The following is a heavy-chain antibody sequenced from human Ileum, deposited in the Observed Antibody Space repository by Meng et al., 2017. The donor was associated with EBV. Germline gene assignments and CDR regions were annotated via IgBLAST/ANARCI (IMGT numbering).Heavy chain of an antibody. J-gene: IGHJ4*02. Sequence: QAQLQEAGPGMVKPCGTLSLICAVSGASSGSSYWWTWVRQPPEKGLEWIGEIYHSGSTNYNPSLKSRLTLSVDKSKSQFSLELISVTAADTAVYYCARGRRFGSGRYALDYWGQGTLVTVSS. V-gene: IGHV4-4*02. D-gene: IGHD3-10*01. CDR1: GASSGSSYW. CDR3: ARGRRFGSGRYALDY. CDR2: IYHSGST.